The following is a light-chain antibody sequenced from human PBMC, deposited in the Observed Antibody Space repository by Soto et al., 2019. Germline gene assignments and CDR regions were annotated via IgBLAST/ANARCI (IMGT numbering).Light chain of an antibody. V-gene: IGLV2-14*03. J-gene: IGLJ2*01. CDR1: SSDFGGYNY. Sequence: QSALTQPASVSGSPGQSITISCTGTSSDFGGYNYVSWYQQHPGKAPKLVIYGVINRPSGISNRFSGSKSGNTASLTISRLQAQDEADYYCSSYRSSSTYVLFGGGTKLTVL. CDR2: GVI. CDR3: SSYRSSSTYVL.